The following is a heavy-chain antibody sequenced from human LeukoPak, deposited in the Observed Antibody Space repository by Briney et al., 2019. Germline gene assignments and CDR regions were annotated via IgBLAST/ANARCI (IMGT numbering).Heavy chain of an antibody. J-gene: IGHJ4*02. CDR1: GYTFTAYY. CDR2: INPNSGGT. CDR3: ARDKSTSWYYFDS. D-gene: IGHD6-13*01. V-gene: IGHV1-2*02. Sequence: GASVKVSCKASGYTFTAYYMHWMRQAPGQGLEWMGWINPNSGGTNFTQKFQGRVTLTRDTSISTAYMELSRLRSDDTAVYYCARDKSTSWYYFDSWGQGTLVTVSS.